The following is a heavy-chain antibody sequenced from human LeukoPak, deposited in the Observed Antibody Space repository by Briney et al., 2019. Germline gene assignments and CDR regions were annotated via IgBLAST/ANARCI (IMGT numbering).Heavy chain of an antibody. V-gene: IGHV3-21*01. CDR3: ARVSQGAFDI. J-gene: IGHJ3*02. CDR1: GFTFSSYS. CDR2: IGSSSSYI. Sequence: PGGSLRLSCAASGFTFSSYSMNWVRQAPGKGLEWVSSIGSSSSYIYYADSVKGRFTISRDNAKNSLYLQMNSLRAEDTAVYYCARVSQGAFDIWGQGTMVTVSS.